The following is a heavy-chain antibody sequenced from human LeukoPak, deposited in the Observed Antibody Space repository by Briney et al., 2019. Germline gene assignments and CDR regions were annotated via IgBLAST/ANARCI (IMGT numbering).Heavy chain of an antibody. CDR2: ISSSGVTI. CDR1: GFAFRDYS. CDR3: AREAREVDSSGYYYVVWYFDL. V-gene: IGHV3-48*01. D-gene: IGHD3-22*01. Sequence: PGGSLRLSCVASGFAFRDYSMNWVRQAPGKGLESVSYISSSGVTIYYADSVKGRFTMSRDNAENSLYLEMNSLRAEDTAVYYCAREAREVDSSGYYYVVWYFDLWGRGTLVTVSS. J-gene: IGHJ2*01.